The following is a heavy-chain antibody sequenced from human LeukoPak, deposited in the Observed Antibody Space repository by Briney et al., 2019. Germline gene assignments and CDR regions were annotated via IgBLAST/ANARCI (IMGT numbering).Heavy chain of an antibody. CDR3: ARDLSGTLSN. Sequence: SETLSLTCTVSGGSISSSSYYWGWIRQPPGKGLEWIGSIYYSGSTYYNPSLKSRVTISVDTSKNQFSLKLSSVTAADTAVYYCARDLSGTLSNWGQGTLVTVSS. J-gene: IGHJ4*02. CDR2: IYYSGST. D-gene: IGHD1-1*01. V-gene: IGHV4-39*02. CDR1: GGSISSSSYY.